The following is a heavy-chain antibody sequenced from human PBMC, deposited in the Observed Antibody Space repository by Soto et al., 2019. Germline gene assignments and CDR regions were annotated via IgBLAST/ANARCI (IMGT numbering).Heavy chain of an antibody. CDR3: ARGLTMGQLPSHFDH. CDR2: VHSSGIT. Sequence: PSDTLSLTSTVSGGSGGDDNFYWSWIRQPPGKGLECIGYVHSSGITNYTPSLKRRVTTSVDTARNQFSLRLSSVTAADTAVYYCARGLTMGQLPSHFDHWGTGTLVTVSS. J-gene: IGHJ5*02. CDR1: GGSGGDDNFY. D-gene: IGHD3-16*01. V-gene: IGHV4-61*01.